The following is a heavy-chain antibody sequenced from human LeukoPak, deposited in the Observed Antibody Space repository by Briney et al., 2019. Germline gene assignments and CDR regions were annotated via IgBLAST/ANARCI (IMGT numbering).Heavy chain of an antibody. V-gene: IGHV3-53*01. Sequence: GGSLRLSCAASGFTVSSNYMSWVRQAPGKGLEWVSIIYSGGGIYYADSVKGRFTISRDNSKNTLYLQMNSLRAEDTAVYYCGRVDSSGYYDYWGQGTLVTVSS. CDR1: GFTVSSNY. J-gene: IGHJ4*02. D-gene: IGHD3-22*01. CDR3: GRVDSSGYYDY. CDR2: IYSGGGI.